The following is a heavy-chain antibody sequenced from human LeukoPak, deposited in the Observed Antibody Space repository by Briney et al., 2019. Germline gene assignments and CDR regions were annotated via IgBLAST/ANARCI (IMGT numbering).Heavy chain of an antibody. V-gene: IGHV1-18*01. CDR1: GYTFTSYG. CDR2: ISAYNGNT. Sequence: ASVKVSCKASGYTFTSYGISWVRQAPGQGLEWMGWISAYNGNTNYAQKLQGRVTMTTDTSTSTAYMELRSLRSDDTAVYCCARAAYSSGWYFEGNYWGQGTLVTVSS. D-gene: IGHD6-19*01. CDR3: ARAAYSSGWYFEGNY. J-gene: IGHJ4*02.